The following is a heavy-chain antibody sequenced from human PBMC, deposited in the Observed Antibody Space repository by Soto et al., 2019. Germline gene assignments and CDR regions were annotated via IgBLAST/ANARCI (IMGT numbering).Heavy chain of an antibody. V-gene: IGHV3-33*01. D-gene: IGHD6-19*01. Sequence: PGGSLRLSCAASGFTFSSYGMHWVRQAPGKGLEWVAVIWYDGSNKYYADYVKGRFTISRDNSKNTLYLQMNSLRAEDTAVYYCVRVHRYSSGWYGPYYYYGMDVWGQGTTVTVSS. CDR1: GFTFSSYG. CDR3: VRVHRYSSGWYGPYYYYGMDV. CDR2: IWYDGSNK. J-gene: IGHJ6*02.